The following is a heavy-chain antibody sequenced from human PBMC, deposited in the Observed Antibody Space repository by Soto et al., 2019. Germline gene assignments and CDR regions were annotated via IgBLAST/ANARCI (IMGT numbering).Heavy chain of an antibody. CDR2: IFSNDEK. V-gene: IGHV2-26*01. CDR1: GFSLSNARMS. Sequence: SGPTLVNPTDTLTLTCTVSGFSLSNARMSVSWIRQPPGKALEWLAHIFSNDEKSYGTSLKSRLTISKDTSKSQVVLTMTNMDPVDTATYYCARIDGWLVPYYWGQGTLVTVSS. D-gene: IGHD6-19*01. J-gene: IGHJ4*02. CDR3: ARIDGWLVPYY.